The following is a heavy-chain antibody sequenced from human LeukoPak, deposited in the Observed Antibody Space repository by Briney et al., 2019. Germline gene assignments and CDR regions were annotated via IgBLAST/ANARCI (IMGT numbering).Heavy chain of an antibody. CDR3: ARDDSGSWYGGFDY. CDR2: ISGSGGNT. D-gene: IGHD6-13*01. V-gene: IGHV3-23*01. CDR1: GCTFSSND. J-gene: IGHJ4*02. Sequence: GGSLKLSCAVSGCTFSSNDMNWVRQAPGKGLEWVSAISGSGGNTYYADSVKGRFTISRDNSKNTLYLQMNSLRAEDTAVYHCARDDSGSWYGGFDYWGQGTLVTVSS.